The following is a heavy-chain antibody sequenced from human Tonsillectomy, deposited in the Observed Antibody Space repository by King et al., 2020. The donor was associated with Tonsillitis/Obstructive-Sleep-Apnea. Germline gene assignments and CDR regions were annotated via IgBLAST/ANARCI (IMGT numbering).Heavy chain of an antibody. CDR3: ATRFWSGYFHYYYTDV. Sequence: VQLVESGGGLVQPGGSLRLSCAASGFTFSDHYMDWVRQAPGKGLEWVGRTRKKANSYTPEYAASVKGRVTISRDDSKNSLYLQMNSLKTEDTAVYYCATRFWSGYFHYYYTDVWGKGTTVTVSS. J-gene: IGHJ6*03. V-gene: IGHV3-72*01. CDR2: TRKKANSYTP. D-gene: IGHD3-3*01. CDR1: GFTFSDHY.